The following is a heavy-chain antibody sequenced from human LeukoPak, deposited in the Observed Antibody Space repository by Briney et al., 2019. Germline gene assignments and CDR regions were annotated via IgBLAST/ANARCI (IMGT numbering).Heavy chain of an antibody. D-gene: IGHD4-11*01. CDR3: ARDLYRDALPVSWFDP. Sequence: ASVKVSCKASGYTFTSYGISWVRQAPGQGLEWMGWISDYNGNTNYAQKLQGRVTMTTDTSTSTAYMELRSLRSDDTAVYYCARDLYRDALPVSWFDPWGQGTLVTVSS. V-gene: IGHV1-18*01. CDR1: GYTFTSYG. CDR2: ISDYNGNT. J-gene: IGHJ5*02.